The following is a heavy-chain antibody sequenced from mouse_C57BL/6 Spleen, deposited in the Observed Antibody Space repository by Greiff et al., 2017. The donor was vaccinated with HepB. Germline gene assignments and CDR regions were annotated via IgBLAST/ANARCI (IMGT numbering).Heavy chain of an antibody. CDR3: ARTWDGYAMDY. CDR2: SNPSTGGT. D-gene: IGHD4-1*01. J-gene: IGHJ4*01. V-gene: IGHV1-42*01. Sequence: EVQLQESGPELVKPGASVKISCKASGYSFTGYYMNWVKQSPEKSLEWIGESNPSTGGTTYNQKFKAKATLTVDKSSSTAYMQLKSLTSEDSAVYYCARTWDGYAMDYWGQGTSVTVSS. CDR1: GYSFTGYY.